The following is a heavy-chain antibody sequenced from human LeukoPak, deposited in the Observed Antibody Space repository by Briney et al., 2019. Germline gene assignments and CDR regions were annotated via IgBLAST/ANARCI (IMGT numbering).Heavy chain of an antibody. D-gene: IGHD3-10*01. J-gene: IGHJ5*02. CDR3: ARVPMVRGVIIKYNWFDP. CDR1: GGSFSGYY. CDR2: INHSGST. Sequence: ETLSLTCAVYGGSFSGYYWSWIRQPPGKGLEWIGEINHSGSTNYNPSLTSRVTISVDTSKNQFSLKLSSVTAADTAVYYCARVPMVRGVIIKYNWFDPWGQGTLVTVSS. V-gene: IGHV4-34*01.